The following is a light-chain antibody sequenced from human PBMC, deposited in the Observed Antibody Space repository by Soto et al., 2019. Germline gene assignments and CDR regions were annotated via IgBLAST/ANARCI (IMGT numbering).Light chain of an antibody. V-gene: IGLV1-44*01. J-gene: IGLJ2*01. CDR1: SSNIGSNT. CDR3: AAWDDSLNGQVV. Sequence: QSVLTQPPSASGTPGQRVTISCSGSSSNIGSNTVNWYQLLPGTAPKLLIYSNNQRPSGVPDRFSGSKSGTTASLAISGLQSEDEADYYCAAWDDSLNGQVVFGGGTKLTVL. CDR2: SNN.